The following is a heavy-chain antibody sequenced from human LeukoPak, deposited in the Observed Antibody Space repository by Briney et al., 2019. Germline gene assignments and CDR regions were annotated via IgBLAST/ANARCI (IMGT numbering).Heavy chain of an antibody. J-gene: IGHJ4*02. Sequence: ASVKLSCKASVYTFTGDSIRWVRDAPGQGLEWMGGINTNSGGTNYAQKFQGRVTMTRDTSISTAYMELSRLRSEDTAVYYCATSPGVAAAGTRVYWGQGTLVTVSS. CDR3: ATSPGVAAAGTRVY. CDR1: VYTFTGDS. D-gene: IGHD6-13*01. CDR2: INTNSGGT. V-gene: IGHV1-2*02.